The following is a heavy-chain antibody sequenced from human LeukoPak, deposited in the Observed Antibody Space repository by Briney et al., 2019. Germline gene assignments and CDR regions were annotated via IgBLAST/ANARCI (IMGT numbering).Heavy chain of an antibody. V-gene: IGHV4-38-2*01. CDR2: IYHSGGT. CDR1: GYSISSGYY. J-gene: IGHJ4*02. CDR3: ARQEDSSGYSY. Sequence: SETLSLTCAVSGYSISSGYYWGWIRQPPGKGLEWIGSIYHSGGTYYNPSLKSRVTISVDTSKNQFSLKLSSVTAADTAVYYCARQEDSSGYSYWGQGTLVTVSS. D-gene: IGHD3-22*01.